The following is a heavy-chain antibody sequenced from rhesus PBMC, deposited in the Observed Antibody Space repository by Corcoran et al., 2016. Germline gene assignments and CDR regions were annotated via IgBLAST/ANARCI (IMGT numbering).Heavy chain of an antibody. CDR3: ARGCTGRGCPLVHIDV. J-gene: IGHJ4*01. Sequence: QLQLQESGPGLVKPSETLSLACAVSGDSFSSNYWNWIRQPPGTGLEWIGRIFGGGGINAYNPTLKRRVTMATDTSKNQFSLKLTSVTAADTAVYFCARGCTGRGCPLVHIDVWGQGFLVTVSS. D-gene: IGHD2-21*01. CDR1: GDSFSSNY. CDR2: IFGGGGIN. V-gene: IGHV4-173*01.